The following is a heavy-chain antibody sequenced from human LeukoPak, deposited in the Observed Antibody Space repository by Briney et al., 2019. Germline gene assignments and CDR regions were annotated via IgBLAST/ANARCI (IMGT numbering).Heavy chain of an antibody. CDR1: GGSISSSSYY. CDR3: ARPRLGTIAWFDP. V-gene: IGHV4-39*01. D-gene: IGHD3-16*01. Sequence: SETLSLTCTVSGGSISSSSYYWGWIRQPPGKGLEWIGSIYYSGSTYYNPSLKSRVTISVDTSKNQFSLKLSSVTAADTAVYYCARPRLGTIAWFDPWGQGTLVTVSS. J-gene: IGHJ5*02. CDR2: IYYSGST.